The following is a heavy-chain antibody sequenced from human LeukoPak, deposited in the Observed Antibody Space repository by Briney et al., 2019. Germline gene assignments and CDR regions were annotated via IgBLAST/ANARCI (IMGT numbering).Heavy chain of an antibody. CDR2: INWNGGST. J-gene: IGHJ6*03. CDR3: ARRPDSSSWYADYMDV. D-gene: IGHD6-13*01. CDR1: GSTFDDYG. V-gene: IGHV3-20*04. Sequence: GGSLRLSCAASGSTFDDYGMSWVRQAPGKGLEWVSGINWNGGSTGYADSVKGRFTISRDNAKNSLYLQMNSLRAEDTALYYCARRPDSSSWYADYMDVWGKGTTVTVSS.